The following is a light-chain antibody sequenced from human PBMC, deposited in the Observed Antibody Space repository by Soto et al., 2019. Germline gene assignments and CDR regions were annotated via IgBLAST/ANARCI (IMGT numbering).Light chain of an antibody. V-gene: IGKV1-5*01. J-gene: IGKJ1*01. CDR3: QQYSSYGK. CDR1: QDLDKW. Sequence: ILMSQSPSSLSASVGDRVTITCRASQDLDKWLAWCQQKPGRAPNLLIYKSSTLRQGVPSRFSGFGSGTEYILTITDLQPDEFATYYCQQYSSYGKFGKGTVVQMK. CDR2: KSS.